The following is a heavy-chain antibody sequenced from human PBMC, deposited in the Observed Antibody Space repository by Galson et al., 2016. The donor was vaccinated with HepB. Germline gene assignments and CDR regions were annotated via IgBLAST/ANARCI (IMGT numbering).Heavy chain of an antibody. D-gene: IGHD5-18*01. CDR2: ISNDGNNK. Sequence: SLRLSCAVSGFSFNNYAFHWVRQAPGKGLEWVAVISNDGNNKYYADSVKGRFTISRDDSKNKLYLQMNSLRAEDTAVYYCARETVDTVMYYYDGMDVWGQGTTVTVSS. CDR3: ARETVDTVMYYYDGMDV. CDR1: GFSFNNYA. J-gene: IGHJ6*02. V-gene: IGHV3-30*04.